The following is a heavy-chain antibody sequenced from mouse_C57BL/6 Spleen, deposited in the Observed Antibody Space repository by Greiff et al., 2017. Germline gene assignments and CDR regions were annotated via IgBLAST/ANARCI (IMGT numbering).Heavy chain of an antibody. J-gene: IGHJ2*01. D-gene: IGHD1-1*01. V-gene: IGHV1-69*01. CDR2: IDPSDSYT. CDR3: ASGSIYYYGSSYFDY. CDR1: GYTFTSYW. Sequence: QVQLQQPGAELVMPGASVKLSCKASGYTFTSYWMHWVKQRPGQGLEWIGEIDPSDSYTNYNQQFKGKSTLTVDKSSSTADMQLSSLTSEDSAVYYCASGSIYYYGSSYFDYWGQGTTLTVSS.